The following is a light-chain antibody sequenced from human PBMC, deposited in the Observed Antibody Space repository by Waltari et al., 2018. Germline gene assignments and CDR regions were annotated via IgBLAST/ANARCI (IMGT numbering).Light chain of an antibody. J-gene: IGLJ2*01. CDR2: AVT. CDR1: SGAIGAYNS. Sequence: QSALTQPPSMSGSPGQSLTISCTGTSGAIGAYNSRPCYQQSPGTAPKRIIYAVTNRPSGVPDRFSASKSGNTASLTISGLQAEDEADYYCSSGTIDSTLVFGTGTKLTVL. V-gene: IGLV2-18*02. CDR3: SSGTIDSTLV.